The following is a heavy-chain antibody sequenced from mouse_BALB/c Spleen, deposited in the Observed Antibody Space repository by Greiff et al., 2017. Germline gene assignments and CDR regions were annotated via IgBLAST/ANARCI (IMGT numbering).Heavy chain of an antibody. V-gene: IGHV1-77*01. CDR1: GYTFTDYY. Sequence: QVQLKESGAELARPGASVKLSCKASGYTFTDYYINWVKQRTGQGLEWIGEIYPGSGNTYYNEKFKGKATLTADKSSSTAYMQLSSLTSEDSAVYFCARALPYYGNCEGIYYYAMDYWGQGTSVTVSS. CDR3: ARALPYYGNCEGIYYYAMDY. D-gene: IGHD2-10*01. J-gene: IGHJ4*01. CDR2: IYPGSGNT.